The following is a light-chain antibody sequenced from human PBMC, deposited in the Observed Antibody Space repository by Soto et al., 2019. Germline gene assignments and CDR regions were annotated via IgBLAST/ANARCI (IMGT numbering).Light chain of an antibody. V-gene: IGKV1-39*01. CDR1: QSIGHF. CDR2: ATS. J-gene: IGKJ2*01. Sequence: DIQVTQSPSSLSTSIGDKVTITCRASQSIGHFLNWYQHKPGKAPNLIIYATSTLRSGVPSRFTGSGSGTDFTLTITNLQPQDFADYFCQQDYDIPHTFGQGTSLEI. CDR3: QQDYDIPHT.